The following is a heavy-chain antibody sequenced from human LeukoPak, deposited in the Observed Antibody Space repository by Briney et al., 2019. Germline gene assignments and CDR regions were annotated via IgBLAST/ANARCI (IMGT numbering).Heavy chain of an antibody. CDR3: AKDQRWESPHYLDS. CDR2: IKQDGSEK. J-gene: IGHJ4*02. V-gene: IGHV3-7*03. Sequence: GGSLRLSCAASGFTFSSYWRTWVRQAPGKGLEWVANIKQDGSEKYYVDSVKGRFTISRDNAKKSLYLQMNSLRGEDTAVYYCAKDQRWESPHYLDSWGQGTLVTVSS. D-gene: IGHD1-26*01. CDR1: GFTFSSYW.